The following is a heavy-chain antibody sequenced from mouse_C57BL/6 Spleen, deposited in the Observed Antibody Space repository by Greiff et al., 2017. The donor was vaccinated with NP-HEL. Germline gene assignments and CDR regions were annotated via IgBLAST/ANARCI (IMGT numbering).Heavy chain of an antibody. Sequence: QVQLKESGAELVRPGTSVKMSCKASGYTFTNYWIGWAKQRPGHGLEWIGDIYPGGGYTNYNEKFKGKATLTADKSSSTAYMQFSSLTSEDSAIYYCASHYGSSYSWFAYWGQGTLVTVSA. CDR2: IYPGGGYT. V-gene: IGHV1-63*01. D-gene: IGHD1-1*01. CDR3: ASHYGSSYSWFAY. J-gene: IGHJ3*01. CDR1: GYTFTNYW.